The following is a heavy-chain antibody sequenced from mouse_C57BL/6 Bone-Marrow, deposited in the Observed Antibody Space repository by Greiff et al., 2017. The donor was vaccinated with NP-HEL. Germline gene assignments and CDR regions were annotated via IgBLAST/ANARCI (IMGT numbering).Heavy chain of an antibody. D-gene: IGHD1-1*01. CDR1: GYTFTDYY. CDR2: INPYNGGT. J-gene: IGHJ2*01. Sequence: EVKLMESGPVLVKPGASVKMSCKASGYTFTDYYMNWVKQSHGKSLEWIGVINPYNGGTSYNQKFKGKATLTVDKSSSTAYMELNSLTSEDSAVYYCARCTTVVASYYFDYWGQGTTLTVSS. CDR3: ARCTTVVASYYFDY. V-gene: IGHV1-19*01.